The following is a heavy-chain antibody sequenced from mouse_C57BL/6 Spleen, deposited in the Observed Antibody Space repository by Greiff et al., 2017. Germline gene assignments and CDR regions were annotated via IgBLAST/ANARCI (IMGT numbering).Heavy chain of an antibody. CDR3: ASGTASWCAY. CDR2: IDPSDSET. CDR1: GYTFTSYW. Sequence: QVQLQQPGAELVRPGSSVKLSCKASGYTFTSYWMHWVKQRPIQGLEWIGNIDPSDSETHYNQKFKDKATLTVDKSSSTAYMQLSSLTSEDSAVYYCASGTASWCAYWGQETLVTVSA. V-gene: IGHV1-52*01. J-gene: IGHJ3*01. D-gene: IGHD4-1*01.